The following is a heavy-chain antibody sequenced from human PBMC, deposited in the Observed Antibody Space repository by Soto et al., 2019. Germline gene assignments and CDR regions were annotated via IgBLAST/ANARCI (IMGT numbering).Heavy chain of an antibody. V-gene: IGHV2-5*02. CDR1: GFSLSTHTVG. D-gene: IGHD1-1*01. Sequence: QITLKESGPTLVKPTQTLTLTCTFSGFSLSTHTVGVAWIRQPPGKALEWLALIYWDDDKRYRPSLKSRLTITSDTSKSQVGLTMTNIDPVDTATYYCAHIVTVDFIGYNLEFWGPGILVTVSS. J-gene: IGHJ4*02. CDR3: AHIVTVDFIGYNLEF. CDR2: IYWDDDK.